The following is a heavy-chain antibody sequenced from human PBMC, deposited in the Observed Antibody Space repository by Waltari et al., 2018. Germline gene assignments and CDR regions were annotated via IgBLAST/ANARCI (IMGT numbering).Heavy chain of an antibody. CDR3: AKGGGTIRSLPGY. Sequence: EVQLLESGGGLVQPGGSLRLSCAASGFTFSSYAMSWVRQAPGKGLEWVSVIYSGGSTYYADSGKGRFTISRDNSKNTLYLQMNSLRAEDTAVYYCAKGGGTIRSLPGYWGQGTLVTVSS. V-gene: IGHV3-23*03. CDR1: GFTFSSYA. D-gene: IGHD3-3*01. J-gene: IGHJ4*02. CDR2: IYSGGST.